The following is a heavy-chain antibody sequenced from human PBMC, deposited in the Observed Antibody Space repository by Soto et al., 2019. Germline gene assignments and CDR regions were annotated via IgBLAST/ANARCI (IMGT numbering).Heavy chain of an antibody. J-gene: IGHJ4*02. CDR1: GFTFTSSA. CDR3: AADSYYDSSGYYYSVNFDY. CDR2: IVVGSGNT. V-gene: IGHV1-58*01. Sequence: ASVKVSCKASGFTFTSSAVQWVRQARGQRLEWIGWIVVGSGNTNYAQKFQERVTITRDMSTSTAYMELSSLRSEDTAVYYCAADSYYDSSGYYYSVNFDYWGQGTLVTVSS. D-gene: IGHD3-22*01.